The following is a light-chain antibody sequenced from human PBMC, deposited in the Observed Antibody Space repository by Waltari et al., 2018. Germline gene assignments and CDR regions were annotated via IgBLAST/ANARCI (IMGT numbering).Light chain of an antibody. Sequence: MLTQPQSVSGSPGETITISCTGSGGSVVNHFVTSYQKRPDSAPLTVIYEDDRRAFGVPDRFSASIDTSSNSASLIISGLKPEDEADYYCQSHEPNFVMFGGGTKLTVL. CDR3: QSHEPNFVM. CDR2: EDD. J-gene: IGLJ3*02. CDR1: GGSVVNHF. V-gene: IGLV6-57*02.